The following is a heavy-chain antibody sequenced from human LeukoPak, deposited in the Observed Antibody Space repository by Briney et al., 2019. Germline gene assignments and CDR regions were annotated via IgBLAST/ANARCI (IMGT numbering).Heavy chain of an antibody. CDR1: GFTFSSHG. Sequence: QAGGSLRLSCAASGFTFSSHGMSWVRQAPGKGLEWVSAISGSGGSSFYADSVKGRFTISRDNSKNTLYLQMNSLRAEDTAVYYCAASGTINVGATRRSFDYWGQGTLVTVSS. V-gene: IGHV3-23*01. CDR2: ISGSGGSS. D-gene: IGHD1-26*01. CDR3: AASGTINVGATRRSFDY. J-gene: IGHJ4*02.